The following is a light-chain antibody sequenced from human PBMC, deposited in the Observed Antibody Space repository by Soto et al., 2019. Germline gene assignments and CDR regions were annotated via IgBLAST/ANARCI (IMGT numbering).Light chain of an antibody. J-gene: IGLJ2*01. V-gene: IGLV2-14*01. CDR2: EVS. CDR3: SSYTSSSTVV. CDR1: SSDVGGYNY. Sequence: QSALTQPASVSGSPGQSITISCTGTSSDVGGYNYVSWYQQHPGKAPKLMIYEVSNRPSGVSNRFSGSKSGNTASLTISGRQADDEADYYCSSYTSSSTVVFGGGTKLTV.